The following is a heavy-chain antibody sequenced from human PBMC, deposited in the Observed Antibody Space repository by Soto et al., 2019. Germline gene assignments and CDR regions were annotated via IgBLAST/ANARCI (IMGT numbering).Heavy chain of an antibody. CDR2: ISGSGGST. D-gene: IGHD1-26*01. Sequence: GGSLRLSCAAAGFTFSSYAMSWVRQAPGKGLEWVAGISGSGGSTYYADSVKGRFTISRDNSKNTLSLHMNSLRVDDTAVYFCAKDRFGIVGPVDYWGQGTLVTVSS. J-gene: IGHJ4*02. CDR1: GFTFSSYA. CDR3: AKDRFGIVGPVDY. V-gene: IGHV3-23*01.